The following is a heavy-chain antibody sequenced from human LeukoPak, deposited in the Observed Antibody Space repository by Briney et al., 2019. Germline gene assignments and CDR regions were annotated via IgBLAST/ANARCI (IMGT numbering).Heavy chain of an antibody. V-gene: IGHV1-2*02. D-gene: IGHD4-11*01. J-gene: IGHJ4*02. CDR1: GYTFTGYY. CDR3: ARWVGSKYYFDY. Sequence: ASVKVSCKASGYTFTGYYMHWVRQAPGQGLEWMGWINPNSGGTNYAQKFQGRVTMTRDTSISTAYMEQSRLRSDDTAVYYCARWVGSKYYFDYWGQGTLVTVSS. CDR2: INPNSGGT.